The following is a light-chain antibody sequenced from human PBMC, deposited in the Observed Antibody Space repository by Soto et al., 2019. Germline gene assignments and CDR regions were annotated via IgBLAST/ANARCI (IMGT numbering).Light chain of an antibody. CDR1: SSNIGAGYD. J-gene: IGLJ1*01. V-gene: IGLV1-40*01. CDR3: QSYDNSLSGSEV. Sequence: QSVLTQPPSVSGAPGQRVTISCTGSSSNIGAGYDVHWYQQLPGTAPKLLIYGNSNRPSGVPDRFSGSKSGTSASLAITGLQADDEADYYCQSYDNSLSGSEVFGTGTKVTVL. CDR2: GNS.